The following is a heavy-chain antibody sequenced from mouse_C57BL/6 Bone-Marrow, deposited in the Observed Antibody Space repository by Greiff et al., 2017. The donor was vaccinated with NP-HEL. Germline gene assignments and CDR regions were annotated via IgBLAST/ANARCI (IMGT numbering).Heavy chain of an antibody. D-gene: IGHD6-1*01. Sequence: EVQLQQSGAELVRPGASVKLSCTASGFNIKDDYMHWVKQRPEQGLEWIGWIDPENGDTEYASKFQGKATITADTSSNTAYLQLSSLTSEDTAVYYCTLSLPWDYWGQGTTLTVSS. V-gene: IGHV14-4*01. J-gene: IGHJ2*01. CDR2: IDPENGDT. CDR1: GFNIKDDY. CDR3: TLSLPWDY.